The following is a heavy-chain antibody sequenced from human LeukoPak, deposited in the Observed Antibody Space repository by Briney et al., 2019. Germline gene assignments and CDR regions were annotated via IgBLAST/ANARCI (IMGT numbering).Heavy chain of an antibody. CDR1: GFTLSSNY. J-gene: IGHJ6*02. D-gene: IGHD1-7*01. Sequence: GGSLRLSCAASGFTLSSNYMSWVRQAPGKGLEWVSFIYSGGSTYYADPVKGRFTISRDNSKNTLYLQMNSLRAEDTAVYYCASRGSPSGTRKANYYYGMDVWGQGTTVTVSS. CDR3: ASRGSPSGTRKANYYYGMDV. CDR2: IYSGGST. V-gene: IGHV3-53*01.